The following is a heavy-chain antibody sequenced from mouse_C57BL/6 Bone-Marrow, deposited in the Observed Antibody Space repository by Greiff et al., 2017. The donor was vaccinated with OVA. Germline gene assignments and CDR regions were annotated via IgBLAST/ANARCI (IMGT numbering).Heavy chain of an antibody. Sequence: QVQLQQSGPELVKPGASVKISCKASGYTFTDYYINWVKQRPGQGLEWIGWIFPGSGSTYYNEKFKGKATLTVDKSSRTAYMLLSSLTSEDSAVYFCARDVLYDVYYGWFAYWGQGTLVTVSA. CDR3: ARDVLYDVYYGWFAY. V-gene: IGHV1-75*01. CDR1: GYTFTDYY. J-gene: IGHJ3*01. D-gene: IGHD2-3*01. CDR2: IFPGSGST.